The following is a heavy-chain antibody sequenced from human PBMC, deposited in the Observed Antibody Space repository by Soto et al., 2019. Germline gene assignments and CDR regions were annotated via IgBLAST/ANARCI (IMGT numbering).Heavy chain of an antibody. CDR1: GGSFSGYY. Sequence: XETLSLTCAVYGGSFSGYYWSWIRQPPGKGLQFIASVYHNGGAHYNSSLKSRVTISVDTANNQVSLRMRSLTAADTAFYYCGRVVEGATRHTDPDSWGQGILVTVSS. CDR3: GRVVEGATRHTDPDS. D-gene: IGHD2-21*01. CDR2: VYHNGGA. V-gene: IGHV4-34*01. J-gene: IGHJ5*01.